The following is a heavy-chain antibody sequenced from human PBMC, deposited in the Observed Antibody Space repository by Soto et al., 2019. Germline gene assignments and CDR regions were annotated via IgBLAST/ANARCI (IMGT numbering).Heavy chain of an antibody. CDR1: GGSISRVVSY. Sequence: SHTLPLTSTVSGGSISRVVSYWRWIRQHPGKGLECIGYIYYSGSTYYNPSLKSRVTISVDTSKNQFSLKLSSVTAADTAVYYCARDIYDFWSGYQPGYYGMDVWGQGTTVT. J-gene: IGHJ6*02. V-gene: IGHV4-31*03. CDR3: ARDIYDFWSGYQPGYYGMDV. D-gene: IGHD3-3*01. CDR2: IYYSGST.